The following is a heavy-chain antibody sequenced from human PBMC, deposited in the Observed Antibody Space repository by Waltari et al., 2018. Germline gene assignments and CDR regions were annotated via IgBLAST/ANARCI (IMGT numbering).Heavy chain of an antibody. CDR3: ATAPDGFQILN. D-gene: IGHD5-12*01. Sequence: QVQLVQSGAEVKKPGASVNVSCKTSGYTFTAYYISWVRQAPGQGLEWMGWISPNSGGTNYAQKFQGRVTLTRDTSISTAFMQLNRLISDDSAMYYCATAPDGFQILNWGQGTLVTVSS. J-gene: IGHJ4*02. CDR1: GYTFTAYY. CDR2: ISPNSGGT. V-gene: IGHV1-2*02.